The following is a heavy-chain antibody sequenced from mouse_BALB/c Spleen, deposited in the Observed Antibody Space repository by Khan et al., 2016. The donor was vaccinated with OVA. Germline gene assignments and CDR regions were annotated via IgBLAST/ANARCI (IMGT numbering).Heavy chain of an antibody. D-gene: IGHD2-10*01. V-gene: IGHV2-6-1*01. J-gene: IGHJ4*01. CDR1: GFSLTNYG. CDR2: IWTDGST. CDR3: DRQPYYHYYIMDY. Sequence: QVQLKESGPGLVAPSQSLSITCTISGFSLTNYGVHWVRQPPGKGLEWLVVIWTDGSTTYNSALKSRLSISKDNSKSQVFLKMNSLQTDDTAMYYCDRQPYYHYYIMDYWGQGISVTVAS.